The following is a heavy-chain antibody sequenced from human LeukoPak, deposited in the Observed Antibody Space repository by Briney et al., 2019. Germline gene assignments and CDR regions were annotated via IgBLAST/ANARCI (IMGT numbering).Heavy chain of an antibody. V-gene: IGHV3-48*01. J-gene: IGHJ4*02. D-gene: IGHD2-2*01. Sequence: PGGSLRLSCAASGFTFSSYSMNWVRQAPGKGLEWVSYISSSSSAIYYADSVKGRFTISRDNSKNTLYLQMNSLRAEDTAVYYCATSSGGSCSSTSCYSSNWGRGTLLTVSS. CDR3: ATSSGGSCSSTSCYSSN. CDR1: GFTFSSYS. CDR2: ISSSSSAI.